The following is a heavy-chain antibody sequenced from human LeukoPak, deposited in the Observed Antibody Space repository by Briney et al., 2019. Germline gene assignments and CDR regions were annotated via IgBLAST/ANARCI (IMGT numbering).Heavy chain of an antibody. D-gene: IGHD3-10*01. V-gene: IGHV3-74*01. CDR3: ARDSRSIWFGELLPPPDY. J-gene: IGHJ4*02. CDR1: GFSFSSYW. CDR2: INSDGSST. Sequence: GGSLRLSCAASGFSFSSYWMHWVRQAPGKGLVWVSRINSDGSSTIYADSVKGRFTISRDNAKNTLYLQMNSLRAEDTAVYYCARDSRSIWFGELLPPPDYWGQGTLVTVSS.